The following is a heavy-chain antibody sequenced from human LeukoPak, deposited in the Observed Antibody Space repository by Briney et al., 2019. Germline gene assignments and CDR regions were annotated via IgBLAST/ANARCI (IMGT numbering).Heavy chain of an antibody. CDR2: IYSGGST. J-gene: IGHJ4*02. CDR1: GFTVSSNY. Sequence: AGGSLRLSCAASGFTVSSNYMSWVRQAPGKGLEWVSVIYSGGSTYYADSVKGRFTISRDNSKNTLYLQMNSLRAEDTAVYYCARLYSSGWYYFDYWGQGTLVTVSS. V-gene: IGHV3-53*01. D-gene: IGHD6-19*01. CDR3: ARLYSSGWYYFDY.